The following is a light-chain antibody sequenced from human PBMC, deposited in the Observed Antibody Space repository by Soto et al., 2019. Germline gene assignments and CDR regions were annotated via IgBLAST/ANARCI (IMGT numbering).Light chain of an antibody. CDR1: QGINSA. CDR2: DAS. V-gene: IGKV1-13*02. CDR3: QQFITYPLT. Sequence: AIQVTQSPSSLSASVGDRVTITCRASQGINSALVWYQQKPGKAPKLLISDASILESGVPSRFSGSGYGTDFTLTISSLQPEDFATYFCQQFITYPLTFGQGTRLETK. J-gene: IGKJ5*01.